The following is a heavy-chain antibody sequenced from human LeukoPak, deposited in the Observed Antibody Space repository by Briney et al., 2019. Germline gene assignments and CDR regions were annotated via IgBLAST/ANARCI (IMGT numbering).Heavy chain of an antibody. V-gene: IGHV3-30*04. J-gene: IGHJ4*02. CDR2: LSDDGSNK. D-gene: IGHD3-16*01. CDR1: GFTFRHYT. CDR3: VRDLRWRNTLES. Sequence: GGSLRLSCAASGFTFRHYTMHWVRQAPGKGLEWVAALSDDGSNKFYADSVKGRFTVSRDNSKNTVYLQMNSLRAEDTALYSCVRDLRWRNTLESWGQGTLVTVSS.